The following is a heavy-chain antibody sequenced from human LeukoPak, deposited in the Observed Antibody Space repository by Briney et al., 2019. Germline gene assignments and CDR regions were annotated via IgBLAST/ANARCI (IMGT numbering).Heavy chain of an antibody. D-gene: IGHD4-11*01. V-gene: IGHV1-2*02. CDR2: INPNSGGT. J-gene: IGHJ4*02. CDR3: ARSPTVIRPFDY. CDR1: GYTFTGYY. Sequence: GASVKVSCKASGYTFTGYYMHWVRQAPGQRLEWMGWINPNSGGTNYAQKFQGRVTMTRDTSISTAYMELSRLRSDDTAVYYCARSPTVIRPFDYWGQGTLVTVSS.